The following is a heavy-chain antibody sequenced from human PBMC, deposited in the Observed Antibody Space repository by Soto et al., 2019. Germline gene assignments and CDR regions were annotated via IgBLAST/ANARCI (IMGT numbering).Heavy chain of an antibody. D-gene: IGHD3-10*01. Sequence: QVQLVQSGAEVKKPGSSVKVSCKASGGTFSSYTISWVRQAPGQGLEWMGRLIPILGIANDAQKFQGRVTITADKDTSTAYMELSSLRSEDTAVYYCARVRFGESYGMDVWGQGTTVTFSS. V-gene: IGHV1-69*02. CDR1: GGTFSSYT. CDR2: LIPILGIA. J-gene: IGHJ6*02. CDR3: ARVRFGESYGMDV.